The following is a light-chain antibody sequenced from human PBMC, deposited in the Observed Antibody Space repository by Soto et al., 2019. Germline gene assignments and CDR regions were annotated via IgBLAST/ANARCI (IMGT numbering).Light chain of an antibody. J-gene: IGLJ1*01. CDR2: YDS. CDR3: QVWDSSSDHSYV. CDR1: NIGSKS. V-gene: IGLV3-21*04. Sequence: ELTQPPSVSVAPGKTARITCGGNNIGSKSVHWYQQKPGQAPVLVIYYDSDRPSGIPERFSGSNSGNTATLTISRVEAGDEADYYCQVWDSSSDHSYVFGTGTKLTVL.